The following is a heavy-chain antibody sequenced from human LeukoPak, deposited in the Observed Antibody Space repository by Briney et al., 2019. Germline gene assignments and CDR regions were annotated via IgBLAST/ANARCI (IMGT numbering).Heavy chain of an antibody. J-gene: IGHJ5*01. CDR2: ISAYNGNT. Sequence: GASVKVSCKASGYTFTSYGISWVRQAPGQGLEWMGWISAYNGNTNYAQKLQGRVTMTTDTSTSTAYMELRSLRSEDTAVYYCARDNSVRDEAWWFNSWGQGTLVTVSS. V-gene: IGHV1-18*01. CDR3: ARDNSVRDEAWWFNS. CDR1: GYTFTSYG. D-gene: IGHD5-24*01.